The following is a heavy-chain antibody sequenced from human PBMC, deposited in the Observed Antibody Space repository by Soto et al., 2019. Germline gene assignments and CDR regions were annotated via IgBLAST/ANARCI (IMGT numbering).Heavy chain of an antibody. D-gene: IGHD6-6*01. Sequence: PSETLSLTCAVYGGSFSGYYWSWIRQPPGKGLEWIGEINHSGSTNYNPSLKSRVTISVDTSKNQFSLKLSSVTAADTAVYYCARHRKRGVVVAARPNGWFDPWGQGTLVTVSS. V-gene: IGHV4-34*01. CDR1: GGSFSGYY. CDR3: ARHRKRGVVVAARPNGWFDP. CDR2: INHSGST. J-gene: IGHJ5*02.